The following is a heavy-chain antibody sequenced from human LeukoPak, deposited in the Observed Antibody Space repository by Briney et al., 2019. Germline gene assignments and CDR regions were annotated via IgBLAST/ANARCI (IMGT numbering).Heavy chain of an antibody. V-gene: IGHV3-30*04. J-gene: IGHJ4*02. D-gene: IGHD3-3*01. CDR3: ARDFTPEWFDIH. CDR1: ALAYSSYS. Sequence: GRSLRLSCVASALAYSSYSMHWVRQAPGKGLEWVGVISYDGSDEYYTDSVKGRFTISRDNSKNTVYLQMNSLRADDTAVYYCARDFTPEWFDIHWGQGTVVTVS. CDR2: ISYDGSDE.